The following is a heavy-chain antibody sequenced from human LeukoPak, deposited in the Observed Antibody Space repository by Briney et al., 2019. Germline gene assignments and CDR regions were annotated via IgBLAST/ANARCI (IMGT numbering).Heavy chain of an antibody. CDR2: ISVYNGNT. CDR1: GYTFTTYG. CDR3: VRGTPEMEPHLDY. V-gene: IGHV1-18*01. J-gene: IGHJ4*02. D-gene: IGHD1-14*01. Sequence: ASVKVSCKASGYTFTTYGITWVRQAPGQGLEWMGWISVYNGNTNYAQKVQGRVTMTTDTSTSTAYMELRSLTSDDTAVYYCVRGTPEMEPHLDYWGQGTLVTVSS.